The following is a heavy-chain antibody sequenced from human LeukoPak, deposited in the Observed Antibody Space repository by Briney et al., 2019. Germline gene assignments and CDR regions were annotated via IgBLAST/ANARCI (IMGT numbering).Heavy chain of an antibody. D-gene: IGHD2-2*01. V-gene: IGHV4-4*07. CDR2: IYTSGST. J-gene: IGHJ4*02. CDR1: GGSISIYY. Sequence: ASETLSLTCTVSGGSISIYYWSWIRQPAGRGLEWIGRIYTSGSTNYNPSLTSRVTMSVDTSKNQFSLNVTSVTAADTAVYSCARDKCNSTTCPKYFDYWGQGILVTVSS. CDR3: ARDKCNSTTCPKYFDY.